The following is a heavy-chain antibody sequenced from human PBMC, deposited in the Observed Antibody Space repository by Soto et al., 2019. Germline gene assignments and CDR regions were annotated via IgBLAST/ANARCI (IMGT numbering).Heavy chain of an antibody. J-gene: IGHJ4*02. CDR1: GYTFTSYG. V-gene: IGHV1-18*01. Sequence: ASVKLSCKASGYTFTSYGISWVRQAPGQGLEWMGWISAYNGNTNYAQKLQGRVTITTDASTSTAYMELSSLRSEDTAVYYCARVDYYGSGSYYNDYWGQGTLVTVSS. D-gene: IGHD3-10*01. CDR3: ARVDYYGSGSYYNDY. CDR2: ISAYNGNT.